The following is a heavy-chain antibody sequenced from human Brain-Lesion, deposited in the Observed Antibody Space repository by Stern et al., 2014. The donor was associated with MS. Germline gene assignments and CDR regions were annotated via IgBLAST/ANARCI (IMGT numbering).Heavy chain of an antibody. CDR3: AKDLGYCSSTSCYWYGMDV. CDR1: GFTFDDYA. CDR2: ISWDGGST. D-gene: IGHD2-2*01. J-gene: IGHJ6*02. Sequence: QLVESGGVVVQPGGSLRLSCAASGFTFDDYAMHWVRQAPGKGLEWVSLISWDGGSTYYADSVKGRFTISRDNSKNSLYLQMNSLRAEDTALYYCAKDLGYCSSTSCYWYGMDVWGQGTTVTVSS. V-gene: IGHV3-43D*03.